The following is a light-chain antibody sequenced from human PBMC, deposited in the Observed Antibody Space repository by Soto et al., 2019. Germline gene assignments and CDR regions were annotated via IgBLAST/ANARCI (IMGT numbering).Light chain of an antibody. J-gene: IGLJ2*01. CDR2: GNS. CDR1: SSNIGAGYD. Sequence: QSVLTQPPSVSGAPGQRVTISCTGSSSNIGAGYDVHWYQQLPGTAPKLLIYGNSNRPSGVPDRFSGSKSGTSASLAITVLQVEYDSYYYCQSYDSSLWGPVVGGVTKRTVL. V-gene: IGLV1-40*01. CDR3: QSYDSSLWGPV.